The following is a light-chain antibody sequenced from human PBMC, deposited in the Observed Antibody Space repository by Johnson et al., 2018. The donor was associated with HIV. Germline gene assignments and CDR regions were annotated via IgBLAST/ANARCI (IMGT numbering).Light chain of an antibody. CDR2: DNN. CDR1: SSNIGNNY. V-gene: IGLV1-51*01. J-gene: IGLJ1*01. CDR3: GTWDSSRRPEV. Sequence: QAVLTQPPSVSAAPGQKVTISCSGSSSNIGNNYVSWYQQLPGTAPKLLIYDNNKRPSGIPDRFSGSKSGTSATLGITGLQTGDEADYYCGTWDSSRRPEVIGTGTKVSVL.